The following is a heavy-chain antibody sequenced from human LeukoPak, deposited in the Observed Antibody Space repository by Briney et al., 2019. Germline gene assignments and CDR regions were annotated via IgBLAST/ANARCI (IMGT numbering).Heavy chain of an antibody. V-gene: IGHV3-48*02. CDR2: ITASSTAM. J-gene: IGHJ4*02. D-gene: IGHD1-26*01. CDR1: GFTFSSYS. Sequence: GGSLRLSCAASGFTFSSYSMNWVRQAPGKGLEWVSHITASSTAMFYADSVKGRFTISRDNAKNSLYLQMNSLRDEDTAVYYCASSGSYRFDYWGQGTLVTISS. CDR3: ASSGSYRFDY.